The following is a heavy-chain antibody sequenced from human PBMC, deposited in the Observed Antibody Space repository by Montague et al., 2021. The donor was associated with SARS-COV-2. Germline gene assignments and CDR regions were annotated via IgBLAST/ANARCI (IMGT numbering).Heavy chain of an antibody. CDR1: GGSISIGGYY. CDR3: ASSRITMIVVVDAFDI. J-gene: IGHJ3*02. Sequence: LSLTCPFSGGSISIGGYYWSWIRQHPGKGLEWIGYIYYSGSTYYNPSLKSPVTISVDTSKNQFSLKLSSVTAADTVVYYCASSRITMIVVVDAFDIWGQGTMVTVSS. V-gene: IGHV4-31*01. D-gene: IGHD3-22*01. CDR2: IYYSGST.